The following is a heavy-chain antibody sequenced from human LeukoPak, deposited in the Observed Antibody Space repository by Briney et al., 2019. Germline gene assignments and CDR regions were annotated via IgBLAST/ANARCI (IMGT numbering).Heavy chain of an antibody. CDR1: GFTFSSYG. Sequence: GGSLRLSCAASGFTFSSYGMHWVRQAPGKGLEWVAFIRYDGSNKYYADSVKGRFTISRDNSKNTLYLQMNSLRAEDTAVYYCAGGTTVTTGPGYWGQGTLVTVSS. V-gene: IGHV3-30*02. D-gene: IGHD4-17*01. CDR2: IRYDGSNK. J-gene: IGHJ4*02. CDR3: AGGTTVTTGPGY.